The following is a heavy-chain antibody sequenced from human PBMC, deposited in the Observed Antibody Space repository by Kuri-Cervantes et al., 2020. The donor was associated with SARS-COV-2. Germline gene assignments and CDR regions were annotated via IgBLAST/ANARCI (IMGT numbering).Heavy chain of an antibody. D-gene: IGHD2-2*01. Sequence: SLKISCAASGFTFDDYAMHWVRQAPGKGLEWVSGISWNSGSIGYADSVKGRFTISRDNSKNTLYLQMNSLRAEDTAVYYRARESLQRYCSSTSCLPYYFDYWGQGTLVTVSS. V-gene: IGHV3-9*01. J-gene: IGHJ4*02. CDR1: GFTFDDYA. CDR2: ISWNSGSI. CDR3: ARESLQRYCSSTSCLPYYFDY.